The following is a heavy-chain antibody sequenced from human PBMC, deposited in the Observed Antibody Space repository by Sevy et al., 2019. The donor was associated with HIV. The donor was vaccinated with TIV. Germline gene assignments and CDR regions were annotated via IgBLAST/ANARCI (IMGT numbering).Heavy chain of an antibody. CDR2: ISYDGTNE. D-gene: IGHD6-19*01. V-gene: IGHV3-30*04. CDR3: ARDGVSSGWYRGYYFDY. J-gene: IGHJ4*02. CDR1: RFTFNTYA. Sequence: GGSLRLSCAASRFTFNTYAMHWVHQAPGKGLDWVAFISYDGTNEYYADSVKGRFTISRDNSKNTLYLQMNSLRAEDTAVYYCARDGVSSGWYRGYYFDYWGQGTLVTVSS.